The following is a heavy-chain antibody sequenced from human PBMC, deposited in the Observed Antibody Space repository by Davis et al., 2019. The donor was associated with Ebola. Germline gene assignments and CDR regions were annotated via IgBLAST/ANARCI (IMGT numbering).Heavy chain of an antibody. CDR1: GFSVSRYY. CDR2: FYIGGST. CDR3: ARGDGYNYYDY. J-gene: IGHJ4*01. Sequence: PGGSLRLSCAVSGFSVSRYYMNWVRQAPGKGLQWVSAFYIGGSTYYADSVRGRFTISRDNSRNTLYLQMNSLRAEDTAVYYCARGDGYNYYDYWGHGTLVTVSS. D-gene: IGHD5-24*01. V-gene: IGHV3-53*01.